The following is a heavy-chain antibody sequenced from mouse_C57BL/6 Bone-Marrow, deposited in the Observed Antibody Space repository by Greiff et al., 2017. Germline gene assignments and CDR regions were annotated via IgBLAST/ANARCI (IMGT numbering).Heavy chain of an antibody. J-gene: IGHJ4*01. CDR2: ISSGGSYT. V-gene: IGHV5-6*01. CDR1: GFTFSSYG. Sequence: DVHLVESGGDLVKPGGSLKLSCAASGFTFSSYGMSWVRQTPDKRLEWVATISSGGSYTYYPDSVKGRFTISRDNAKNTLYLQLSSLKSEDTAMYYCARLRAGAMDYWGQGASVTVSS. CDR3: ARLRAGAMDY. D-gene: IGHD3-1*01.